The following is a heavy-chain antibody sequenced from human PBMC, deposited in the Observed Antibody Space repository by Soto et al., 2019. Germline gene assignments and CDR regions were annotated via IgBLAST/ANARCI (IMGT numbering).Heavy chain of an antibody. CDR1: GFTLNYYW. V-gene: IGHV3-74*01. CDR2: INSDGSTT. J-gene: IGHJ4*02. Sequence: GGSLRLSCTASGFTLNYYWMHWVRQAPGKGLVWVSRINSDGSTTNYADSVKGRFTISRDNAKNTLYLEMNSLRAEDTAVYYCANFYSGSYSTYWGQGTLVTVSS. D-gene: IGHD1-26*01. CDR3: ANFYSGSYSTY.